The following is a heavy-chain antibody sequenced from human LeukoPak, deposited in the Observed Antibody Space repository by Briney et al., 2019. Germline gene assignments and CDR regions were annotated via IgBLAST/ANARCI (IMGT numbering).Heavy chain of an antibody. J-gene: IGHJ4*02. CDR3: ARRDIVATISA. V-gene: IGHV4-39*02. D-gene: IGHD5-12*01. CDR2: IHYGGST. Sequence: PSETLSLTCTVSGGSISSSSHYWAWIRQSPGKGLEWIGSIHYGGSTFYNPSLKSRLSISADSSKNHFSLKLTSVTAADTAVYYCARRDIVATISAWGQGTLVTVSS. CDR1: GGSISSSSHY.